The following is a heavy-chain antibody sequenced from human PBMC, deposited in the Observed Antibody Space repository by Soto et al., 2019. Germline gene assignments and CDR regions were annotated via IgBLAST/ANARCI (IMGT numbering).Heavy chain of an antibody. D-gene: IGHD5-12*01. CDR1: GYTFTSYG. Sequence: QVQLVQSGAEVKKPGASVKVSCKASGYTFTSYGISWVRQAPGQGLEWMGWISAYNGNTNYAQKLQGRVTMTTDTATSTADMELGGVGGGGTAVYYCARTVSGYDLPWGQGTLVTVSS. CDR2: ISAYNGNT. J-gene: IGHJ4*02. CDR3: ARTVSGYDLP. V-gene: IGHV1-18*04.